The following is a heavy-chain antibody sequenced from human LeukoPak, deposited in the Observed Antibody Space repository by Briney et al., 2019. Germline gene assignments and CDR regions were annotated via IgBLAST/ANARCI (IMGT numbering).Heavy chain of an antibody. D-gene: IGHD3-16*01. CDR1: GDIISNNNAA. V-gene: IGHV6-1*01. J-gene: IGHJ4*02. CDR2: TYYRSKWYS. CDR3: AGAVSGRITY. Sequence: SQTLSLTCAISGDIISNNNAAWSWIRQSPSRGLEWLGRTYYRSKWYSESAISMKGRITIKPDTSKNQFSLQVNSVTADDAAVYYCAGAVSGRITYWGQGTPVTVSS.